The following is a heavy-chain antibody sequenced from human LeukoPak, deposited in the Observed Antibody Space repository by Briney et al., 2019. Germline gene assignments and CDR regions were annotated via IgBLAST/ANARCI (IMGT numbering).Heavy chain of an antibody. CDR2: INHSGST. Sequence: SETLSLTCAVYGGSFSGYYWSWIRQPPGKGLEWIGEINHSGSTNYNPSLKSRVTISVDTSKNQFSLKLSSVTAADTAAYYCARGLVTMIVNWFDPWGQGTLVTVSS. D-gene: IGHD3-22*01. CDR3: ARGLVTMIVNWFDP. CDR1: GGSFSGYY. V-gene: IGHV4-34*01. J-gene: IGHJ5*02.